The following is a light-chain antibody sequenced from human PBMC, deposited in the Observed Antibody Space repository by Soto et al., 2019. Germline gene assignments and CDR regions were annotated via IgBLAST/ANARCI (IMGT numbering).Light chain of an antibody. CDR3: NSYTISTTYV. Sequence: QFALTQPASVSGSPGQSITISCTGSSGHVGHSNHVSWYQQHPGKAPKLIIYGVTNRPSGISNRFSGSKSGSTASLTISGLQPEDEADYYCNSYTISTTYVFGTGTKVTVL. J-gene: IGLJ1*01. V-gene: IGLV2-14*03. CDR2: GVT. CDR1: SGHVGHSNH.